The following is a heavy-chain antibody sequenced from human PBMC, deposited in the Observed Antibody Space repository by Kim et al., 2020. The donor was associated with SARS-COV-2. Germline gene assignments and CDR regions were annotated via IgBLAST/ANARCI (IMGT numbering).Heavy chain of an antibody. CDR1: GYSFTSYW. CDR2: IYPGDSDT. V-gene: IGHV5-51*01. Sequence: GESLKISCKGSGYSFTSYWIGWVRQMPGKGLEWMGIIYPGDSDTRYSPSFQGQVTISADKSISTAYLQWSSLKASDTAMYYCARGGYCSSTSCYVPGSYFYYYYGMDVWGQGTTVTVSS. CDR3: ARGGYCSSTSCYVPGSYFYYYYGMDV. J-gene: IGHJ6*02. D-gene: IGHD2-2*01.